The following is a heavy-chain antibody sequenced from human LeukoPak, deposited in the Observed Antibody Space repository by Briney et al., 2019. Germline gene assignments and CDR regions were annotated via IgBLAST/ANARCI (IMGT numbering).Heavy chain of an antibody. Sequence: SETLSLTCAVYGGSFSGYYWSWILQPPGKGLEWIGEINHSGSTNYNPSLKSRVTISVDTSKNQFSLKLSSVTAADTAVYYCARGRGIAARPDYYYYMDVWGKGTTVTVSS. J-gene: IGHJ6*03. CDR2: INHSGST. CDR3: ARGRGIAARPDYYYYMDV. D-gene: IGHD6-6*01. V-gene: IGHV4-34*01. CDR1: GGSFSGYY.